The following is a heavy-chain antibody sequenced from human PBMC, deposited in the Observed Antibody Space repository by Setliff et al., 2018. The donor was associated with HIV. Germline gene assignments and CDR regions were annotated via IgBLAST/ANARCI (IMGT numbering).Heavy chain of an antibody. J-gene: IGHJ4*02. V-gene: IGHV3-33*01. CDR1: GFPLSNYA. CDR3: ARDQPLSH. CDR2: IWYEGLKK. D-gene: IGHD3-16*02. Sequence: GGSLRLSCAASGFPLSNYAMHWVRQAPGKGPQWVAVIWYEGLKKYYADSVQGRFTVSRDNSKNTLYLQMSSLRAEDTAVYYCARDQPLSHWGQGTLVTVSS.